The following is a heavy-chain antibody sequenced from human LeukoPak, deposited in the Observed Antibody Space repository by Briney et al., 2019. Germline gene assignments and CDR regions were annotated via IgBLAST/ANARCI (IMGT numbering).Heavy chain of an antibody. CDR3: ARGGIGYCSTTRCSFDF. D-gene: IGHD2-2*01. Sequence: SQTLSLTFAISGDSVSSNSAAWNWIRQSPSRGLEWLGRTYYRSKWNNDYAVSVKSRITISPDTSKNQFSLQLKSVTPEDTAVYYCARGGIGYCSTTRCSFDFWGQGTLVTVSS. J-gene: IGHJ4*02. CDR1: GDSVSSNSAA. V-gene: IGHV6-1*01. CDR2: TYYRSKWNN.